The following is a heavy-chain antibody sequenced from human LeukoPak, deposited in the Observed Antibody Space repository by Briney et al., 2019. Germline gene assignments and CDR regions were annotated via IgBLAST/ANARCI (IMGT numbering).Heavy chain of an antibody. J-gene: IGHJ4*02. V-gene: IGHV3-23*01. D-gene: IGHD3-10*01. Sequence: PGGSLRLSCAASGFTFSNYAMSWVRQAPGKGLEWVSAISGSGGSTYYADSVKGRFTISRDNSKNTLYLQMNSLRAEDTAVYYCAKAGSITMVRELDYWGQGTLVTVSS. CDR1: GFTFSNYA. CDR3: AKAGSITMVRELDY. CDR2: ISGSGGST.